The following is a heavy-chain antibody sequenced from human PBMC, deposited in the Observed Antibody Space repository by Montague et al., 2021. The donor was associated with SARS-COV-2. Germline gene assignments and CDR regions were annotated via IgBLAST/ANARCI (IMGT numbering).Heavy chain of an antibody. CDR2: IFHSGTI. V-gene: IGHV4-4*02. D-gene: IGHD6-13*01. CDR1: GDSISTSTW. J-gene: IGHJ6*02. Sequence: SETLSLTCRVSGDSISTSTWWTWVRQTPGKGLEWIGEIFHSGTINYNPSLKSRVSISVDKSNNQFSLRLSSLIAADTAVYYCATLSRRTAAGTRDYLGLDVWGQGTTAVVSS. CDR3: ATLSRRTAAGTRDYLGLDV.